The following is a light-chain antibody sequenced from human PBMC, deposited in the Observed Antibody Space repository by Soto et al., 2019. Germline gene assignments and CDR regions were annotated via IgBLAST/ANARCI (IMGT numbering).Light chain of an antibody. V-gene: IGKV1-16*02. CDR2: AAS. Sequence: DIQMTQSPSSLSASVGDRVTITCRASQDISNYLAWFQHKRGKAPQSLIYAASSLHSGVPSKFSGSGSGTYFTLTITSLQPEDFATYYCQQYHTFPITFGQGTRLEIK. CDR1: QDISNY. CDR3: QQYHTFPIT. J-gene: IGKJ5*01.